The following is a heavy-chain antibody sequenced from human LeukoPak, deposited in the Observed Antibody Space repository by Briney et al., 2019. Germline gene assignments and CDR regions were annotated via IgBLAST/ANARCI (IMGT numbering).Heavy chain of an antibody. CDR1: GFTFSRYG. CDR3: ASDFWSGYYTPMGVNY. Sequence: TGGSLRLSCAASGFTFSRYGIHWVRQAPGKGLEWVAVISYDGGIKYYADSVKGRFTISRDNSKNTLYLEMNSLGAEDTAVYYCASDFWSGYYTPMGVNYWGQGTLVTVSS. CDR2: ISYDGGIK. V-gene: IGHV3-30*03. J-gene: IGHJ4*02. D-gene: IGHD3-3*01.